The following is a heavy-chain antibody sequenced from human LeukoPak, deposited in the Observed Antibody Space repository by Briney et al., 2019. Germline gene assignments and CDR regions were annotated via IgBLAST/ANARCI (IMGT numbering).Heavy chain of an antibody. D-gene: IGHD5-18*01. J-gene: IGHJ4*02. CDR2: FDPEDGET. Sequence: ASVKVSCKVSGYTLTELSMHWVRQAPGKGLEWMGGFDPEDGETIYAQKFQGRVTMTRDTSISTAYMELNSLTSEDTAVYYCAKNVRDTGTFDYWGQGTLVTVSS. CDR1: GYTLTELS. CDR3: AKNVRDTGTFDY. V-gene: IGHV1-24*01.